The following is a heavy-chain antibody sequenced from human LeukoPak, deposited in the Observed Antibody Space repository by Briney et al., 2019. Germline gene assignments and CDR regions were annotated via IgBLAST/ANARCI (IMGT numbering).Heavy chain of an antibody. D-gene: IGHD3-22*01. V-gene: IGHV4-30-4*07. CDR3: ARLPLYYDSSFDI. Sequence: SQTLSLTCAVSGGSISSGGYSWSWIRQPPGKGLEWIGYIYYSGSTNYNPSLKSRVTISVDTSKNQFSLKLSSVTAADTAVYYCARLPLYYDSSFDIWGQGTMVTVSS. J-gene: IGHJ3*02. CDR2: IYYSGST. CDR1: GGSISSGGYS.